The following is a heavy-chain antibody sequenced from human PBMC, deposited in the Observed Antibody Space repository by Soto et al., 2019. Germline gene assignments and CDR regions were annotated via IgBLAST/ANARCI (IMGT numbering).Heavy chain of an antibody. CDR3: AKDSPNWGDAFDI. CDR1: GFTFDDYA. V-gene: IGHV3-43D*03. D-gene: IGHD7-27*01. Sequence: GGSLRLSCAASGFTFDDYAMHWVRQAPGKGLEWVSLISWDGGSTYYADSVKGQFTISRDNSKNSLYLQMNSLRAEDTALYYCAKDSPNWGDAFDIWGQGTMVTVSS. CDR2: ISWDGGST. J-gene: IGHJ3*02.